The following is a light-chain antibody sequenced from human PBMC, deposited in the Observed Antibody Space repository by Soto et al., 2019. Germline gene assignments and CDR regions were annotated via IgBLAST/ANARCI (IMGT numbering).Light chain of an antibody. Sequence: DIHMTQSPSTLSASVGDRVTITCRASQSISSWLAWYQPKPGKAPKLLIYDASSLETGVPSRLSGSGSGTEFTLTIRSLQPDDFATYYCQHYNSYGTFGQGTKVDIK. CDR1: QSISSW. V-gene: IGKV1-5*01. J-gene: IGKJ1*01. CDR2: DAS. CDR3: QHYNSYGT.